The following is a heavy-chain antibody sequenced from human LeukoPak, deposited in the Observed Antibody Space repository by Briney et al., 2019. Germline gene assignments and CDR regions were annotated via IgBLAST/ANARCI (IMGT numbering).Heavy chain of an antibody. D-gene: IGHD2-15*01. CDR1: GFTFDDYA. Sequence: GGSLRLSCAASGFTFDDYAMHWVRQAPGKGLEWVPGISWNSGSIGQADSVKGRFTISRDNAKNSLYLQMNSLRAEDTGLYYCAKGDCSGGSCYPYYYYGMDVWGQGTTVTVSS. CDR2: ISWNSGSI. V-gene: IGHV3-9*01. CDR3: AKGDCSGGSCYPYYYYGMDV. J-gene: IGHJ6*02.